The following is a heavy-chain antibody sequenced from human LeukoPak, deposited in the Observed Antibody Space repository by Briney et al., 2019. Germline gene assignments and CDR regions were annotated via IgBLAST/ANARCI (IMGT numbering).Heavy chain of an antibody. V-gene: IGHV4-38-2*02. CDR1: GYSISSGYY. Sequence: PSETLSLTCTVSGYSISSGYYWGWIRQPPGKGLEWIGSIYHSGSTYYNPSLKSRVTISVDTSKNQFSLKLSSVTAADTAVYYCARAYWGSSGVFDYWGQGTLVTVSS. J-gene: IGHJ4*02. CDR3: ARAYWGSSGVFDY. CDR2: IYHSGST. D-gene: IGHD3-16*01.